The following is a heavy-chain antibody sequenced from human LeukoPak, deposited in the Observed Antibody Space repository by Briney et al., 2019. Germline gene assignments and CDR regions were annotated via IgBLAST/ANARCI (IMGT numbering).Heavy chain of an antibody. D-gene: IGHD6-13*01. V-gene: IGHV1-8*01. CDR2: MNPNSGNT. Sequence: GASVKVSCKASGYTFTGYDINWVRQATGQGLEWMGWMNPNSGNTGYAQKFQGRVTMTRNTSISTAYMELSSLGSEDTAVYYCATETGIAAAVLDYWGQGTLVTVSS. CDR3: ATETGIAAAVLDY. CDR1: GYTFTGYD. J-gene: IGHJ4*02.